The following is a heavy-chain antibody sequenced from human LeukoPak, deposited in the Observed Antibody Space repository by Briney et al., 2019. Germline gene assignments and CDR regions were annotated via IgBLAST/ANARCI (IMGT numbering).Heavy chain of an antibody. CDR1: GLTFSSYS. Sequence: PGGSLRLSCAASGLTFSSYSMNWVRQAPGEGLEWVSSISSSSTYIYYADSLRGRFTISRDNAKNSLYLQMNSLRAEDTAVYYCARSPGAVAGTEFHYWGQGTLVTVSS. CDR2: ISSSSTYI. D-gene: IGHD6-19*01. V-gene: IGHV3-21*01. J-gene: IGHJ4*02. CDR3: ARSPGAVAGTEFHY.